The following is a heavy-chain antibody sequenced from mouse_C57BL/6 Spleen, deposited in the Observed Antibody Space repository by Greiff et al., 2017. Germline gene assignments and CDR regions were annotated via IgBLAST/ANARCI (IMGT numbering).Heavy chain of an antibody. CDR1: GYAFTNYL. J-gene: IGHJ4*01. CDR2: INPGSGGT. CDR3: ARRYYGNPYARDY. D-gene: IGHD2-1*01. Sequence: QVQLQQSGAELVRPGTSVKVSCKASGYAFTNYLIEWVKQRPGQGLEWIGVINPGSGGTNYNEKFKGKATLTADKSSSTAYMQLSSLTSEDSAVYFCARRYYGNPYARDYWGQGTSVTVSS. V-gene: IGHV1-54*01.